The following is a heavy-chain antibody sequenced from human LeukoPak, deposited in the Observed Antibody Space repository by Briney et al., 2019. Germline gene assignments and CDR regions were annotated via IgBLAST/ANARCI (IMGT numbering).Heavy chain of an antibody. CDR2: INHSGST. CDR3: ARPAMVRGVGPHPYGMDV. J-gene: IGHJ6*04. Sequence: SETLSLTCAVYGGSFSGYYWSWIRQPPGKGLEWIGEINHSGSTNYNPSLKSRVTISVDTSKNQFSLKLSSVTAADTAVYYCARPAMVRGVGPHPYGMDVWGKGTTVTVSS. V-gene: IGHV4-34*01. CDR1: GGSFSGYY. D-gene: IGHD3-10*01.